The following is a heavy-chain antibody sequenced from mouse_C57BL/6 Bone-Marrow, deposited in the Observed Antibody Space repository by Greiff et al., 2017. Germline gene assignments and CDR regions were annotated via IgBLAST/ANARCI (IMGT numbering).Heavy chain of an antibody. Sequence: VQLQQSGPELVKPGASVKISCKASGYTFTDYYMNWVKQSHGKSLEWIGDINPNNGGTSYNQKFKGKATLTVDKSSSTAYMELRSLTSEDSAVYYCALGYYDNAWFAYWGQGTLVTVSA. CDR2: INPNNGGT. CDR3: ALGYYDNAWFAY. V-gene: IGHV1-26*01. CDR1: GYTFTDYY. J-gene: IGHJ3*01. D-gene: IGHD2-4*01.